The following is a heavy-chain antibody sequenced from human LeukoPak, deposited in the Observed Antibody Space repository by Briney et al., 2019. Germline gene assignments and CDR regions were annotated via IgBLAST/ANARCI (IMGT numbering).Heavy chain of an antibody. CDR2: IRSKAYGGTT. J-gene: IGHJ2*01. Sequence: PGGSLRLSCTASGFTFGDFAMSWVRQAPGKGLEWVSFIRSKAYGGTTEYAASVKGIFTISRDDSKSIAYLQMNSLKTEDTAVYYCTRDNAAAGSYWYFDLWGRGTLVTVSS. D-gene: IGHD6-13*01. CDR1: GFTFGDFA. V-gene: IGHV3-49*04. CDR3: TRDNAAAGSYWYFDL.